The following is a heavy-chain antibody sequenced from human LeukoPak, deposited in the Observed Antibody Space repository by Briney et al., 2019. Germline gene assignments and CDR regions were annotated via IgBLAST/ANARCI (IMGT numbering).Heavy chain of an antibody. Sequence: GGSLRLSCAASGYTFSDYHMSWLRQAPGKGVEWVSYISSSSSYTNYADSVKGRFTISRDNAKNSLYLQMNSLRAEDTAVYYCARSPGGGGYSGYEDFDYWGQGTLVTVSS. CDR2: ISSSSSYT. V-gene: IGHV3-11*06. CDR1: GYTFSDYH. J-gene: IGHJ4*02. CDR3: ARSPGGGGYSGYEDFDY. D-gene: IGHD5-12*01.